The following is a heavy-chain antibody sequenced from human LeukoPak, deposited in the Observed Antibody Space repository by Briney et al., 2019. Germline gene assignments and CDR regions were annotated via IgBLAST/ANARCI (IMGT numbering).Heavy chain of an antibody. CDR3: ARDRSPTSVSFFDS. J-gene: IGHJ5*01. V-gene: IGHV4-4*09. CDR1: GGSISDYY. Sequence: PSETLSLTCTVSGGSISDYYWSWVRQPPGKGLEWLGYIYTSGSTNYDPSLKSRVTISADTSKNQFSLKLSSVTDANTGVYYCARDRSPTSVSFFDSWGQGTLVSVSS. CDR2: IYTSGST. D-gene: IGHD2-2*01.